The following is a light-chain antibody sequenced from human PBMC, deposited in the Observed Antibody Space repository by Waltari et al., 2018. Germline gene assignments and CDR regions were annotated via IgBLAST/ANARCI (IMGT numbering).Light chain of an antibody. J-gene: IGKJ4*01. CDR2: AAS. Sequence: EIVFTQSPGTLSLSPGERATLSFRASQSVSSSYLAWYQQKPVQAPRLLIYAASSRATGIPDRVSGSGSGTDFTLTISGLEPEDLAVYYCQHYGSSPLTFGGGTKVEIK. CDR3: QHYGSSPLT. CDR1: QSVSSSY. V-gene: IGKV3-20*01.